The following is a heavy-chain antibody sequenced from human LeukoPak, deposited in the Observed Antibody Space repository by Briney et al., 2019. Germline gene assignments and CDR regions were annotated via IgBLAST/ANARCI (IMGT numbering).Heavy chain of an antibody. Sequence: PGGSLRLSCAASGFTFSSYAMSWVRQAPGKGLEWVSAISGSGGSTYYAASVKGRFTISRDNSKNTLYLQMNSLRAEDTAVYYCAKGPNVVVPAAMEVSWFDPWGQGTLVTVSS. CDR1: GFTFSSYA. V-gene: IGHV3-23*01. CDR3: AKGPNVVVPAAMEVSWFDP. J-gene: IGHJ5*02. D-gene: IGHD2-2*01. CDR2: ISGSGGST.